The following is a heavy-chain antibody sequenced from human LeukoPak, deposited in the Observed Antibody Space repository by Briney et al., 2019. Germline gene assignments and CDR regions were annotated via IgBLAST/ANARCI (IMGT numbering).Heavy chain of an antibody. CDR3: ARRTSSNYVDS. CDR2: IFYSGST. V-gene: IGHV4-59*01. Sequence: PSETLSLTCTVSGGSLSRYYWSWLRQPPGKRLEWIGYIFYSGSTNYSPSLKSRVTMSVDTSQNQFSLRLSSVTAADTAVYYCARRTSSNYVDSWGQGTLVTVSS. J-gene: IGHJ4*02. CDR1: GGSLSRYY. D-gene: IGHD4-11*01.